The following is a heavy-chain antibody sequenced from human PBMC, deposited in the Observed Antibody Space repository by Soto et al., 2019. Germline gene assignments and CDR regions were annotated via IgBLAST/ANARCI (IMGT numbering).Heavy chain of an antibody. D-gene: IGHD1-1*01. CDR1: GYTFTSYY. V-gene: IGHV1-46*01. Sequence: GASVKVSCKASGYTFTSYYMHWVRQAPGQGLEWMGIINPSGGSTSYAQKFRGRVTITADESTSTAYMELSSLRYEDTAVYYCARDWNDGSNACDIWGQGTMVTVSS. CDR3: ARDWNDGSNACDI. J-gene: IGHJ3*02. CDR2: INPSGGST.